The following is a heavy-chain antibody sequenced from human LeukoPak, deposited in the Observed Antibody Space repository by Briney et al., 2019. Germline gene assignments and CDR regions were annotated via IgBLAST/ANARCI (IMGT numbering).Heavy chain of an antibody. CDR1: GFSYNNYG. CDR3: AKDASTGLSFDA. J-gene: IGHJ5*02. CDR2: ISFDGSDK. D-gene: IGHD6-19*01. V-gene: IGHV3-30*02. Sequence: GGSLRLSCAASGFSYNNYGMHGVRQAPGKGLEWVTFISFDGSDKSYADSVKGRFIISRDNSKKTLYLQMNSLTADDTAVYYCAKDASTGLSFDAWGQGTLVTVSS.